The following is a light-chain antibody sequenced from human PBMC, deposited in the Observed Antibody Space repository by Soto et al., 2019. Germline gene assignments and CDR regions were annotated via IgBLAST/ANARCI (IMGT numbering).Light chain of an antibody. Sequence: QSVLTQPASVSGSPGQSITISCTGSSSDIGDYKYVSWYKQHPGKAPKLMIYDVSNRPSRVSNRFSGSKSGNTASLTISGLQAEDEADYYCSSYTSTNFVIFGGGTKLTVL. J-gene: IGLJ2*01. V-gene: IGLV2-14*01. CDR1: SSDIGDYKY. CDR2: DVS. CDR3: SSYTSTNFVI.